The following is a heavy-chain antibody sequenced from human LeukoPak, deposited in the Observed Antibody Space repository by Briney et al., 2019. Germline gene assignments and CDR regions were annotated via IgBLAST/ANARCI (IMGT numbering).Heavy chain of an antibody. D-gene: IGHD5-18*01. J-gene: IGHJ4*02. CDR2: ISGSGGST. V-gene: IGHV3-23*01. CDR3: AKGSVDTAMVPLDFDY. CDR1: GFTFSSYA. Sequence: PGGSLRLSCAASGFTFSSYAMSWVRQAPGKGLEWVSAISGSGGSTYYADSVKGRFTIFRDNSKNTLYLQMNSLRAEDTAVYYCAKGSVDTAMVPLDFDYWGQGTLVTVSS.